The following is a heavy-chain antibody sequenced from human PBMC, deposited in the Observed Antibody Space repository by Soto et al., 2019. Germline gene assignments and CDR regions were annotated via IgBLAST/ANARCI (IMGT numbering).Heavy chain of an antibody. D-gene: IGHD3-22*01. CDR2: ISYGGSDK. CDR1: RFTISGHA. Sequence: PGGSLRLSCAASRFTISGHAMHWVRQAPGKGLEWLAVISYGGSDKFYGDSVKGRFTISRDNSKNTLYLQMSSLRAEDTALYYCAKEYDSRGYYPDYWGQGTLVTVSS. V-gene: IGHV3-30*18. J-gene: IGHJ4*02. CDR3: AKEYDSRGYYPDY.